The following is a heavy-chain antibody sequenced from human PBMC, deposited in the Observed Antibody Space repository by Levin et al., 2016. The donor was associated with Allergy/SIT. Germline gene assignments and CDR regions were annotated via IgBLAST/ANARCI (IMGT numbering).Heavy chain of an antibody. CDR1: GGSISSYY. CDR2: IYYSGST. D-gene: IGHD5-18*01. J-gene: IGHJ6*02. Sequence: SETLSLTCTVSGGSISSYYWSWIRQPPGKGLEWIGYIYYSGSTNYNPSLKSRVTISVDTSKNQFSLKLSSVTAADTAVYYCARVGGYSYGSPFYYYYGMDVWGQGTTVTVSS. CDR3: ARVGGYSYGSPFYYYYGMDV. V-gene: IGHV4-59*01.